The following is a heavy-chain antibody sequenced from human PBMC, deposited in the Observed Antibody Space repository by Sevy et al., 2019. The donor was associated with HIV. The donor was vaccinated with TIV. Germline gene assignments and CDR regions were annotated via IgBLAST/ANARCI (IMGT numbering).Heavy chain of an antibody. J-gene: IGHJ6*02. CDR3: AKGDRTFYGLDV. V-gene: IGHV3-23*01. CDR1: GFTFSTYA. D-gene: IGHD2-15*01. CDR2: ISGSGGST. Sequence: GGSLRLSCAASGFTFSTYAMSWVRQAPGKGLEWVSAISGSGGSTYYADSVKGRFTISRDKSKNTLYLQMNSLRVADTALYYCAKGDRTFYGLDVWGQGTTVTVSS.